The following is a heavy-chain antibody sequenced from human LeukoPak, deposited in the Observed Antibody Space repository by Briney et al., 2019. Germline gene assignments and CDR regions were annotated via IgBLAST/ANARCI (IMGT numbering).Heavy chain of an antibody. CDR1: GGSISRYY. V-gene: IGHV4-59*01. Sequence: KPSETLSLTCTVSGGSISRYYWSWIRQPPGKGLEWIGYIYYSGSTNYNPSLKSRVTISVDTSKNQFSLKLSSVTAADTAVYYCATYSGYDFNWFDPWGQGTLVTVSS. J-gene: IGHJ5*02. CDR3: ATYSGYDFNWFDP. CDR2: IYYSGST. D-gene: IGHD5-12*01.